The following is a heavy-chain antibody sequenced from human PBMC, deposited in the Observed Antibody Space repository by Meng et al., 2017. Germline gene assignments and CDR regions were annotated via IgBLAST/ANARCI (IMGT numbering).Heavy chain of an antibody. Sequence: HITWKESGPTLVKPTQTITLTGTFSGLSLSTSGVGVGWIRQPPGKSLEWLALIYWDDDKRYSPSLKSRLTITKDTYKNQVVLTMTNMDPVDTATYYCAHRRGDSREGWFDPWGQGTLVTVSS. V-gene: IGHV2-5*02. CDR1: GLSLSTSGVG. CDR3: AHRRGDSREGWFDP. D-gene: IGHD2-21*02. J-gene: IGHJ5*02. CDR2: IYWDDDK.